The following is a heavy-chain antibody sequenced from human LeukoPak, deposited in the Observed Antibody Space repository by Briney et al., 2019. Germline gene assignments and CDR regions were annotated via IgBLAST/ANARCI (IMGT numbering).Heavy chain of an antibody. V-gene: IGHV1-46*01. Sequence: ASVKVSCKASGYTFTMYYIHWVRQAPGQGREWMGMINPSDGATTYAQRFQGRVTMTRDMFTNTVYVDLRSLRCEDTAVSFCARVQRGGLSGSLGGLFATYNTYYYMDVWGRGTTVTVSS. CDR3: ARVQRGGLSGSLGGLFATYNTYYYMDV. J-gene: IGHJ6*03. CDR2: INPSDGAT. CDR1: GYTFTMYY. D-gene: IGHD1-26*01.